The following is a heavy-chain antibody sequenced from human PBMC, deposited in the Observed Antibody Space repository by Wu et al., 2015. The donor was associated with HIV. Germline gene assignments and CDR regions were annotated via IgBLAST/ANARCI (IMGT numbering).Heavy chain of an antibody. CDR2: FDPEDGKI. CDR1: GYTLSKLS. D-gene: IGHD3-16*01. Sequence: QVQLVQSGAEVKKPGASVKVSCKVSGYTLSKLSVHWIRQTRGKGLEWMGGFDPEDGKIIYAQRFQGRFIMTEDTSTDTAYMGLTNLRSEDTAVYYCATKFRDVWSIGLQHWGQGTLVTVSS. V-gene: IGHV1-24*01. J-gene: IGHJ1*01. CDR3: ATKFRDVWSIGLQH.